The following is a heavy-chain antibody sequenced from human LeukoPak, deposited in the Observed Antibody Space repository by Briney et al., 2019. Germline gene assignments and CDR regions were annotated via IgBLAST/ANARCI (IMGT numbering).Heavy chain of an antibody. CDR3: ASTYYSNYLPSDYYYGMDV. D-gene: IGHD4-11*01. CDR1: GFTFSSYW. Sequence: GGSLRLSCAASGFTFSSYWMHWVRQAPGKGLVWVSRINSDGSSTSYADSVKGRFTLSRDNAKNTLYLHMNSLRAEDTAVYYCASTYYSNYLPSDYYYGMDVWGQGTTVTVSS. CDR2: INSDGSST. V-gene: IGHV3-74*01. J-gene: IGHJ6*02.